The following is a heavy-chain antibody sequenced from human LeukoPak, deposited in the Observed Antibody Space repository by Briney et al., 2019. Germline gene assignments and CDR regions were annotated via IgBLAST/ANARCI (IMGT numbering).Heavy chain of an antibody. Sequence: RGGSLKISCKGSGYSFTSYWIGWVRQLPGKGLEWLGIIYNGDSDNRYSPSFKGQVTISADKSISTAYLQWSSLKASDTAMYYCARSAHGDAYNAYWGQGTLVPVSS. D-gene: IGHD5-24*01. CDR1: GYSFTSYW. J-gene: IGHJ4*02. CDR3: ARSAHGDAYNAY. CDR2: IYNGDSDN. V-gene: IGHV5-51*01.